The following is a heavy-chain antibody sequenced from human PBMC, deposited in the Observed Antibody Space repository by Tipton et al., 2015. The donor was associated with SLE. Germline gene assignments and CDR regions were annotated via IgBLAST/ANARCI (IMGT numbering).Heavy chain of an antibody. Sequence: GSLRLSCAASGFTFSSYWMHWVRQAPGKGLVWVSRINSDGSSTSYADSVKGRFTISRDNAKNTLYLQMNSLRAEDTAVYYCARGGTGPYWYFDLWGRGTLVTVSS. CDR3: ARGGTGPYWYFDL. V-gene: IGHV3-74*01. CDR1: GFTFSSYW. D-gene: IGHD2-8*02. CDR2: INSDGSST. J-gene: IGHJ2*01.